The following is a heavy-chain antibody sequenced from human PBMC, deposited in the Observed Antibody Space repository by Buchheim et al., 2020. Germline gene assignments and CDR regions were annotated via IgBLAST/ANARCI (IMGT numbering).Heavy chain of an antibody. Sequence: EVQLLESGGGLVQPGGSLRLSCAASGFTFSSYAMSWVRQAPGKGLEWVSAISGSGGSTYYADSVKGRFTISRDNSKNTLYLQMNSLRAEDTAVYYCAKREEGGSYPPGYYGMDVWGQGTT. CDR3: AKREEGGSYPPGYYGMDV. V-gene: IGHV3-23*01. D-gene: IGHD1-26*01. CDR2: ISGSGGST. CDR1: GFTFSSYA. J-gene: IGHJ6*02.